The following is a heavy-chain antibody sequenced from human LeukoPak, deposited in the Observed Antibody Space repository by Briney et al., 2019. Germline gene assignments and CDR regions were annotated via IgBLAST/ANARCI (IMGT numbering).Heavy chain of an antibody. V-gene: IGHV4-4*07. D-gene: IGHD4-17*01. Sequence: SETLSLTCTVSGGSISSYYWSWIRQPAGKGLEWIGRIYTSGSTNYNPSLKSLVTMSVDTSKNQFSLKLSSVTAADTAVYYCARDHDYGDYPDYWGQGTLVTVSS. CDR2: IYTSGST. J-gene: IGHJ4*02. CDR3: ARDHDYGDYPDY. CDR1: GGSISSYY.